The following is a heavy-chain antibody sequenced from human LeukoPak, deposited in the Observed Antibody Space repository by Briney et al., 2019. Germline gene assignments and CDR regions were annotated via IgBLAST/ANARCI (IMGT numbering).Heavy chain of an antibody. J-gene: IGHJ3*02. Sequence: SETLSLTCAVYGGSFSGYYWSWIRQPPGKGLEWIGEINHSGSTNYNPSLKSRVTISVDTSKNQFSLKLSSVTAADTAVYYCATSRTGYYGPRRGVNAFDIWGQGTMVTVSS. D-gene: IGHD3-10*01. CDR2: INHSGST. V-gene: IGHV4-34*01. CDR3: ATSRTGYYGPRRGVNAFDI. CDR1: GGSFSGYY.